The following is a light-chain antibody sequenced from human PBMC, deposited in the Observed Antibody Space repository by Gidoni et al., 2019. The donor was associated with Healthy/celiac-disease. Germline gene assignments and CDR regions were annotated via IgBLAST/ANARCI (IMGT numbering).Light chain of an antibody. V-gene: IGKV1-5*03. J-gene: IGKJ1*01. CDR2: KAS. CDR1: QSISSW. CDR3: QQYNSYQWT. Sequence: IHMTQSPSTLSASVGDRVTITCRASQSISSWLAWYQQKPEKAPKLLIYKASSLESGVPSRFSGSGSGTEFTLTISSLQPDDFATYYCQQYNSYQWTFGQGTKVEIK.